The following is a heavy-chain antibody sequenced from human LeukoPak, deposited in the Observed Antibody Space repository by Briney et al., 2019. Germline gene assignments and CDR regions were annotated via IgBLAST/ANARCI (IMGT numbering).Heavy chain of an antibody. CDR1: EFTFSSHG. V-gene: IGHV3-7*01. J-gene: IGHJ4*02. CDR2: LNQDGSEK. Sequence: GGSLRLSCAASEFTFSSHGMHWVRQAPGKGLEWVANLNQDGSEKNYADSVKGRFTISRDNARNTLYLQMNSLRAEDTAVFYCARAERGFDYWGQGTLVTVSS. CDR3: ARAERGFDY. D-gene: IGHD1-1*01.